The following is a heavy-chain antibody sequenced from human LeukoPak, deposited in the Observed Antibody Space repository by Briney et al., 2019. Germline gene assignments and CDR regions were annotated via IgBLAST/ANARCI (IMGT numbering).Heavy chain of an antibody. J-gene: IGHJ4*02. D-gene: IGHD2-21*01. V-gene: IGHV1-3*01. Sequence: GASVKVSCKASGYTFTSYAMHWVRQAPGQRLEWMGWINAGNGNTKYSQKFQGRVTITRDTSASTAYMELRSLRSDDTAVYYCARDYCGGDCYLDYWGQGTLVTVSS. CDR3: ARDYCGGDCYLDY. CDR2: INAGNGNT. CDR1: GYTFTSYA.